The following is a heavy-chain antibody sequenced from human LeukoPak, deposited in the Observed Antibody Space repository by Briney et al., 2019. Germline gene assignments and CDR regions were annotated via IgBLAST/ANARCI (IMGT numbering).Heavy chain of an antibody. CDR3: ARTRPSGYIDY. Sequence: GGSLRLSCAASGFTFSSYWMSWVRQAPGKGLEWVANIKQDGSEKYYVDSVKGRFTISRDNAKNSLHLQMNSLRAEDTAVYYCARTRPSGYIDYWGQGTLVTVSS. V-gene: IGHV3-7*01. CDR2: IKQDGSEK. CDR1: GFTFSSYW. J-gene: IGHJ4*02. D-gene: IGHD3-22*01.